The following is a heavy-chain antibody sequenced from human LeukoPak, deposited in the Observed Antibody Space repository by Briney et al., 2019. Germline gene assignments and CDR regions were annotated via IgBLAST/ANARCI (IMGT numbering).Heavy chain of an antibody. V-gene: IGHV1-8*02. D-gene: IGHD6-13*01. CDR2: MNPNSGNT. J-gene: IGHJ5*02. Sequence: GASVKVSCKASGYTFTSYYMHWVRQAPGQGLEWMGWMNPNSGNTGYAQKFQGRVTMTRNTSISTAYMELSSLRSEDTAVYYCARRRIAAAAWFDPWGQGTLVTVSS. CDR1: GYTFTSYY. CDR3: ARRRIAAAAWFDP.